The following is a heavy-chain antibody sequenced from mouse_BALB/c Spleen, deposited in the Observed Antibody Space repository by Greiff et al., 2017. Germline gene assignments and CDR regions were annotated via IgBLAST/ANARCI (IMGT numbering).Heavy chain of an antibody. D-gene: IGHD2-14*01. CDR3: ARSYYRYDFAY. J-gene: IGHJ3*01. V-gene: IGHV14-3*02. CDR1: GFNIKDTY. CDR2: IDPANGNT. Sequence: VQLKESGAELVKPGASVKLSCTASGFNIKDTYMHWVKQRPEQGLEWIGRIDPANGNTKYDPKFQGKATITADTSSNTAYLQLSSLTSEDTAVYYCARSYYRYDFAYWGQGTLVTVSA.